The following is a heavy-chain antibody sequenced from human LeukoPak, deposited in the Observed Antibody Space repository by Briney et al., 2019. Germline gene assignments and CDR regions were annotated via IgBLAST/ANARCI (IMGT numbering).Heavy chain of an antibody. Sequence: GSLRLSCAASGFTFSSYSLNWVRQAPGKGLEWVSFISSSSITIYYPASVKGRFTISRDNAEKSLYLQMNSLSAEDTAVYYCARDRGGSYSAIDYWGQGTLVTVSS. CDR1: GFTFSSYS. V-gene: IGHV3-48*04. D-gene: IGHD2-15*01. CDR2: ISSSSITI. CDR3: ARDRGGSYSAIDY. J-gene: IGHJ4*02.